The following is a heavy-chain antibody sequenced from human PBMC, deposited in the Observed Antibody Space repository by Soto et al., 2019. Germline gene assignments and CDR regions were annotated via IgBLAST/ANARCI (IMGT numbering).Heavy chain of an antibody. J-gene: IGHJ1*01. Sequence: PSETLSLTCAVYGGSFSGYYWSWIRQPPGKGLEWIGEINHSGSTNYNPSLKSRVTISVDTSKNQFSLKLSSVTAADTAVYYCARGWVHFHHWGQGTLVTVSS. CDR1: GGSFSGYY. CDR3: ARGWVHFHH. CDR2: INHSGST. V-gene: IGHV4-34*01. D-gene: IGHD7-27*01.